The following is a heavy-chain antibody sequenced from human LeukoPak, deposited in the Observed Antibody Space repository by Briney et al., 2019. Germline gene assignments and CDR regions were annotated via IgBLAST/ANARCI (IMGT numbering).Heavy chain of an antibody. V-gene: IGHV4-34*01. Sequence: SETLSLTCAVYGGSFSGYYWSWIRQPPGKGLEWIGEINHSGSTNYNPSLKSRVTISVDTAKNQFSLKLSSVTAADTAVYYCARETVGGLDGMDVWGQGTTVTVSS. CDR1: GGSFSGYY. CDR2: INHSGST. D-gene: IGHD1-26*01. CDR3: ARETVGGLDGMDV. J-gene: IGHJ6*02.